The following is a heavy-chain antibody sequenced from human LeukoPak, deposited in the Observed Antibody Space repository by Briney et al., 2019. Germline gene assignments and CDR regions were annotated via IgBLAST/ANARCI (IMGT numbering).Heavy chain of an antibody. CDR1: GDSLTELS. J-gene: IGHJ4*02. Sequence: ASVRVSCAVSGDSLTELSLHWVRQAPGKGGEWMRAFHPEDGDPIYAQKFQGSLSMPEHTSKDTGYMQLRTLRSEDTALYYCAKSHGDYGLLDYWGQGTLVTVSS. D-gene: IGHD4-17*01. CDR2: FHPEDGDP. CDR3: AKSHGDYGLLDY. V-gene: IGHV1-24*01.